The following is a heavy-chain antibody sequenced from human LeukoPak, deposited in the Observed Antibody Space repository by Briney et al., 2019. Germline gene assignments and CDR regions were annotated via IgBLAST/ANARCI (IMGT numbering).Heavy chain of an antibody. Sequence: GGSLRLSCAASGFAFSSYDMNWVRQAPGKGLEWVSSISDSSTYIYYADSLKGRFTISRDNAKNSLYLQINSLRVEDTAVYYCARGGRIAVPDYWGQGTLVTVSS. D-gene: IGHD6-19*01. CDR3: ARGGRIAVPDY. CDR1: GFAFSSYD. J-gene: IGHJ4*02. CDR2: ISDSSTYI. V-gene: IGHV3-21*01.